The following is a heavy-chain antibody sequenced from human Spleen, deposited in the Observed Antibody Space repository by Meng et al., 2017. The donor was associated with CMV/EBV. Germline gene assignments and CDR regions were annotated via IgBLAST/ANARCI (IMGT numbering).Heavy chain of an antibody. CDR3: AKTLNGYGGEDS. CDR2: ISESGDSP. Sequence: GGSLRLSCAASGFTFSSYAMSWVRQAPGKGLEWISLISESGDSPYYADSVKGRFTISRDNSKNMVYLQMKSLRADDTARYYCAKTLNGYGGEDSWGQGTLVTVSS. CDR1: GFTFSSYA. V-gene: IGHV3-23*01. D-gene: IGHD5-18*01. J-gene: IGHJ4*02.